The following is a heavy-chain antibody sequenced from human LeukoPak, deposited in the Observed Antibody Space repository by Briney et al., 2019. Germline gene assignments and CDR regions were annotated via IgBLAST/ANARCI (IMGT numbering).Heavy chain of an antibody. CDR2: SYYSGST. Sequence: PSETLSLTCTVSGGSISSSSYYWGWIRQPPGKGLEWIGSSYYSGSTYYNPSLKSRVTISVDTSKNQFSLKLSSVTAADTAVYYCARGYCSGGSCYSYYYYNYMDVWGKGTTVTVSS. J-gene: IGHJ6*03. CDR3: ARGYCSGGSCYSYYYYNYMDV. CDR1: GGSISSSSYY. D-gene: IGHD2-15*01. V-gene: IGHV4-39*07.